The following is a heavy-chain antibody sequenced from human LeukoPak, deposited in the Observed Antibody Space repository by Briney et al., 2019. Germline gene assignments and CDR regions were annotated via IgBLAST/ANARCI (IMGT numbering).Heavy chain of an antibody. J-gene: IGHJ3*02. CDR2: IYHSGST. D-gene: IGHD3-10*01. CDR3: ARDHRFGEYLFDI. V-gene: IGHV4-4*02. CDR1: GASISSSHW. Sequence: SGTLSLTCAVSGASISSSHWWSWVRQPPGKGLEWIGEIYHSGSTNSNPSLKSRLTISVDTSKNQFSLKLSSVTAADTAVYYCARDHRFGEYLFDIWGQGTMVTVSS.